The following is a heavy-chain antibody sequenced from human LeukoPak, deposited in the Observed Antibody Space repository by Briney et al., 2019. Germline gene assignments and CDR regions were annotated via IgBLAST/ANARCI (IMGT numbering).Heavy chain of an antibody. V-gene: IGHV4-4*02. CDR1: GGSISSSNW. J-gene: IGHJ4*02. Sequence: SETLSLTCAVSGGSISSSNWWSWVRQPPGKGLEWIGEIYHSGSTNYNPSLKSRVTISVDKSKNQFSLKLSSVTAADTAVYYCARKEGITGTTNYFDYWGQGTLVTVSS. CDR3: ARKEGITGTTNYFDY. CDR2: IYHSGST. D-gene: IGHD1-20*01.